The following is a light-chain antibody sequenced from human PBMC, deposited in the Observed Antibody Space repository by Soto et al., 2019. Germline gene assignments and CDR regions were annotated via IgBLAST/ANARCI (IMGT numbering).Light chain of an antibody. V-gene: IGKV4-1*01. CDR1: QSLLYGSSGESY. J-gene: IGKJ2*01. CDR3: QQYYRAPYT. CDR2: WAS. Sequence: DIVMTQSPDSLAVSLGERATINCTSSQSLLYGSSGESYLVWYQQKSGQPPKLLIYWASTRESGVPARFSGGGSGTEFTLTVSNLQAEDVAVYYCQQYYRAPYTFGQGTKLEIK.